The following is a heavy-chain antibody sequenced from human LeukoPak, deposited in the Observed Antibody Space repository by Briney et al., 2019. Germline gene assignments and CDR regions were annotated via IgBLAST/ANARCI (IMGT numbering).Heavy chain of an antibody. V-gene: IGHV4-59*12. Sequence: PSETLSLTCIVSYGSISSYYWSWIRQPPGKGLEWIGQIYSSGITNYSPSLKSRVTISVDTSKNQFSLKLSSVTAADTAVYYCARSSRYYYGSGFAYYYMDVWGKGTTVTVSS. J-gene: IGHJ6*03. CDR1: YGSISSYY. D-gene: IGHD3-10*01. CDR3: ARSSRYYYGSGFAYYYMDV. CDR2: IYSSGIT.